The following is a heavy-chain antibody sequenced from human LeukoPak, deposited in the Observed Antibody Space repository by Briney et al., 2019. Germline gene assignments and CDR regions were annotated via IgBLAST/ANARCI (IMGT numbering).Heavy chain of an antibody. CDR1: GFTFSSYA. CDR2: ISSRGAGT. V-gene: IGHV3-23*01. CDR3: AELGITMIGGV. J-gene: IGHJ6*04. Sequence: GGSLRLSCATSGFTFSSYAMSWVRQAPGKGLEWVSAISSRGAGTYYADSVKGRFTISRDNSKNTLYLQMNSLRAEDTAVYYCAELGITMIGGVWGKGTTVTISS. D-gene: IGHD3-10*02.